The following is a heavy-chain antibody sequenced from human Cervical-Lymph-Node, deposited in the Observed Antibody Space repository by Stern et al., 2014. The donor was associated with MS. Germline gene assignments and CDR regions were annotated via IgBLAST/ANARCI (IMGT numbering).Heavy chain of an antibody. Sequence: EVQLLESGGGLVQPGGSLRLSCAASGFTFSNYAMSWVRQAPGKGLEWVSAINGNADNTYYADSVKGRFTISRDNSKSTLFLQMNSLRAEDTALYYCAKETDSYGAYGDYWGQGTLVTVSS. V-gene: IGHV3-23*01. D-gene: IGHD4/OR15-4a*01. J-gene: IGHJ4*02. CDR3: AKETDSYGAYGDY. CDR1: GFTFSNYA. CDR2: INGNADNT.